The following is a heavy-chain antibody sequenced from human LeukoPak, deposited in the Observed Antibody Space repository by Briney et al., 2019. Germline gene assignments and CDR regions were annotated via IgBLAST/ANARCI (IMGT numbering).Heavy chain of an antibody. CDR2: IYYSGST. V-gene: IGHV4-39*07. CDR1: GGSISSSSYY. CDR3: ARLTTAFDY. D-gene: IGHD4-17*01. J-gene: IGHJ4*02. Sequence: SETLSLTCTVSGGSISSSSYYWGWIRQPPGKGLEWIGSIYYSGSTYYNPSLKSRVTISVDTSKNQFSLKLSSVTAADTAVYYCARLTTAFDYWGQGTLVTVSS.